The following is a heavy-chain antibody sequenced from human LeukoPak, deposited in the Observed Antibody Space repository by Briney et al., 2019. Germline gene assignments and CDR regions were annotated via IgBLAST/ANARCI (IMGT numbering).Heavy chain of an antibody. CDR1: GYSISSGYY. V-gene: IGHV4-38-2*02. CDR3: ARGVTMIGRLRFDP. J-gene: IGHJ5*02. Sequence: PSETLSLTCTVSGYSISSGYYGGWIRQPPGKGLEWIGSIYHTGSTYYNPSLKSRVTISVDTSKNQFSLTLSSVTAAGTAMYYCARGVTMIGRLRFDPWGQGTLVTVSS. D-gene: IGHD3-22*01. CDR2: IYHTGST.